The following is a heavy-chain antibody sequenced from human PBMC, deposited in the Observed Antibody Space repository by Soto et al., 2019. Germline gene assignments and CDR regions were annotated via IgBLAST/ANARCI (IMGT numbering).Heavy chain of an antibody. CDR2: IYNRGST. CDR1: GNAITSYY. V-gene: IGHV4-59*08. CDR3: ARTPDRGGCDY. Sequence: QVQLQESGPGLVKPSETLSLSCSVSGNAITSYYWSWIRQPPGEPPEWIGYIYNRGSTNYNPSLTSRDTIPQDMSKNQFSPGLSSVTAADTAVYYCARTPDRGGCDYGGQGTLVTVSS. J-gene: IGHJ4*02. D-gene: IGHD3-10*01.